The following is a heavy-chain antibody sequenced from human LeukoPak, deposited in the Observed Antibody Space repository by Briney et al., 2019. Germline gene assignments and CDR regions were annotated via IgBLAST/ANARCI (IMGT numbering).Heavy chain of an antibody. J-gene: IGHJ4*02. Sequence: GGSLRLSCAASGFTFRGYGMHWVRQAPGKGLEWVAFIRYDGSNKYYADSVKGRFTISRDNSKNTMYLQMNSLRPEDTAVYFCASQDGYNLRETYYFDYWGQGTLVTVSS. D-gene: IGHD5-24*01. V-gene: IGHV3-30*02. CDR3: ASQDGYNLRETYYFDY. CDR2: IRYDGSNK. CDR1: GFTFRGYG.